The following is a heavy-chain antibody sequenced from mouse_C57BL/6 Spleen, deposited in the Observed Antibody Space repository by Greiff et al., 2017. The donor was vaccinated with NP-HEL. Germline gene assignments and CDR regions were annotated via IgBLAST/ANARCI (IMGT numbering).Heavy chain of an antibody. Sequence: EVQGVESGGGLVKPGGSLKLSCAASGFTFSSYAMSWVRQTPEKRLEWVATISDGGSYTYYPDNVKGRFTISRDNAKNNLYLQMSHLKSEDTAMYYCAREGSGTRAMDYWGQGTSVTVSS. CDR3: AREGSGTRAMDY. D-gene: IGHD4-1*01. CDR1: GFTFSSYA. J-gene: IGHJ4*01. V-gene: IGHV5-4*01. CDR2: ISDGGSYT.